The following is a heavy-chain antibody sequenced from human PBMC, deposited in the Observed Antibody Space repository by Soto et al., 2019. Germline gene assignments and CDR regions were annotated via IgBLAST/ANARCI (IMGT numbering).Heavy chain of an antibody. CDR2: INPKNGVT. Sequence: ASVKVSCKASGYTFTGYYLFWVRQAPGQGLEWMGWINPKNGVTNHAQKFQGRVTMTRDTSINTAYMELSSLRSEDTAVYYCAGDNYYDSSGYYYNWFDPWGQGTLVTVSS. J-gene: IGHJ5*02. D-gene: IGHD3-22*01. V-gene: IGHV1-2*02. CDR3: AGDNYYDSSGYYYNWFDP. CDR1: GYTFTGYY.